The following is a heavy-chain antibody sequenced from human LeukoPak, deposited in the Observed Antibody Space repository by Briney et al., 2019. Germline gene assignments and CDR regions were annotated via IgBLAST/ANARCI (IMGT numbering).Heavy chain of an antibody. V-gene: IGHV4-31*03. CDR3: ARDWGIAVAGTNPQGWFDP. J-gene: IGHJ5*02. CDR1: GGSISSGGYY. CDR2: IYYSGST. D-gene: IGHD6-19*01. Sequence: PSQTRALTCTVSGGSISSGGYYWSWIRQHPGKGLEWIGYIYYSGSTNYNPSLKSRVTISVDTSKNQFSLKLSSVTAADTAVYYCARDWGIAVAGTNPQGWFDPWGQGTLVTVSS.